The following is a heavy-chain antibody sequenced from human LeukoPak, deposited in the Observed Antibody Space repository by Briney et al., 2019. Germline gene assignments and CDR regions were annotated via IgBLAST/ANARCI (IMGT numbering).Heavy chain of an antibody. J-gene: IGHJ4*02. CDR3: ARDREFPIY. Sequence: GGSLRLSCAASGFTFSSYWMNWVRQAPGKGLLWVSRINTDGSSTIYADSVKGRFTISRDNANNRIYLQMNSLRAEDTAVYYCARDREFPIYWGQGTPVTVSS. V-gene: IGHV3-74*01. D-gene: IGHD2-21*01. CDR1: GFTFSSYW. CDR2: INTDGSST.